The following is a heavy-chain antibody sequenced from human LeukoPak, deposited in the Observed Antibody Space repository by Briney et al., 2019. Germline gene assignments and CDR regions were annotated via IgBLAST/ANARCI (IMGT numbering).Heavy chain of an antibody. CDR1: GFTFSSYW. CDR2: IKQDGSEI. D-gene: IGHD3-10*01. J-gene: IGHJ4*02. CDR3: ARSEYYGSGSYYTYPDY. Sequence: PGGSLRLSCAASGFTFSSYWMSWVRQAPGKGLEWVATIKQDGSEIYYVDSVKGRFTISRDNAKNSLYLQMNSLRAEDTAVYYCARSEYYGSGSYYTYPDYWGQGTLVTVSS. V-gene: IGHV3-7*01.